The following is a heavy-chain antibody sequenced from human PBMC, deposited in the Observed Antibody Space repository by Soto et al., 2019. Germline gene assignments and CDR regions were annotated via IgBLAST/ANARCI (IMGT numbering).Heavy chain of an antibody. J-gene: IGHJ6*02. CDR1: GFIFSSYA. CDR3: ASLRTYDFWSGYYDYNYHGMDV. Sequence: QVQLVESGGGVVHPGRSLRLSCTASGFIFSSYAVHWVRQAPGRGLEWVAVISYEGSNKYYADSVKGRFTISRDNSKNTLYLQMNSLRSDDTAVYYCASLRTYDFWSGYYDYNYHGMDVWGQGTTVTVSS. CDR2: ISYEGSNK. V-gene: IGHV3-30-3*01. D-gene: IGHD3-3*01.